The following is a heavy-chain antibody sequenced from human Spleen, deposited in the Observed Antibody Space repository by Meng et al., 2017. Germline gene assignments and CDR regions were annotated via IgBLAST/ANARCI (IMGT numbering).Heavy chain of an antibody. V-gene: IGHV4-61*01. CDR2: IYYSGIT. CDR3: ARAPTYCSGGSCYSGGAFAI. Sequence: SETLSLTCTVSGGSITSSSYYWSWIRQPPGKGLEWIGYIYYSGITNYNPSLRSRVTISVDTSKTQFSLRLTFVTAADTALYYCARAPTYCSGGSCYSGGAFAIWGQGPMVTVSS. CDR1: GGSITSSSYY. J-gene: IGHJ3*02. D-gene: IGHD2-15*01.